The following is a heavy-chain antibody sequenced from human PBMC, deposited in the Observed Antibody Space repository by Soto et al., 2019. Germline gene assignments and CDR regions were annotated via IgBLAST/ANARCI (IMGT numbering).Heavy chain of an antibody. CDR2: INHSGST. D-gene: IGHD5-18*01. J-gene: IGHJ4*02. Sequence: SETLSLTCAVYGGSFSGYYWIWVRQPPGKGLEWIGEINHSGSTNYNPSLKSRLTISVDTSKNQFSLNLSSVTAADTALYYCARALGYTYGHLPIDYWGQGTLVTVSS. CDR3: ARALGYTYGHLPIDY. V-gene: IGHV4-34*01. CDR1: GGSFSGYY.